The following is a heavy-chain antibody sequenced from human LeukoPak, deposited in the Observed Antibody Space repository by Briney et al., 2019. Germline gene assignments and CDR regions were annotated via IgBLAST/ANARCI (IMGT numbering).Heavy chain of an antibody. CDR3: ARGAHPAEDYGDYNY. CDR2: IYYSGST. Sequence: SETLSLTCTVSGGSISSRSYYWSWIRQPPGKGLEWIGSIYYSGSTYYNPSLKSRVTISVDTSKNQFSLKLSSVTAADTAVYYCARGAHPAEDYGDYNYWGQGTLVTVSS. J-gene: IGHJ4*02. CDR1: GGSISSRSYY. D-gene: IGHD4-17*01. V-gene: IGHV4-39*07.